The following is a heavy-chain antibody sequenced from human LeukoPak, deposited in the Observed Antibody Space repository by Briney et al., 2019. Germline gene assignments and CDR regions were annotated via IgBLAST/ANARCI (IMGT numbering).Heavy chain of an antibody. CDR2: ISSSSSYI. V-gene: IGHV3-21*01. CDR1: GFTFSSYS. D-gene: IGHD2-15*01. CDR3: ARPLTGYCSGGSCYGFDY. Sequence: TGGSLRLSCAASGFTFSSYSMNWVRQAPGKGLEWVSSISSSSSYIYYADSVKGRFTISRDNAKNSLYLQMNSLRAEDTAVYYCARPLTGYCSGGSCYGFDYWGQGTLVTVSS. J-gene: IGHJ4*02.